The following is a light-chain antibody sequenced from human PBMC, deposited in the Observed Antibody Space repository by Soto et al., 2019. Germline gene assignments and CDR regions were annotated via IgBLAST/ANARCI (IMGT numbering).Light chain of an antibody. V-gene: IGKV3-20*01. CDR2: GAS. CDR3: QQYGSSPQT. CDR1: QSVSTNY. J-gene: IGKJ1*01. Sequence: EIVLTQSPGTLSLSPGERATLSCRASQSVSTNYFAWYQRKPGQPPRLLIYGASSRATDIPNRFSGSGSGTDFNLTITRLKAEDFAVYYCQQYGSSPQTCGQGTNVEIK.